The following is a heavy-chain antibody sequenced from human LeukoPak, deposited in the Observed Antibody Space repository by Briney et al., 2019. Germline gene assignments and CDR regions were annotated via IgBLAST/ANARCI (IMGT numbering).Heavy chain of an antibody. Sequence: GGSLRLSCAASGFTSSNYEMNWVRQAPGKGLEWVSYVSSSAGTIYYADSVKGRFTISRDNAKNSLYLQMNSLRAEDTAVYYCARDKKLLAYCGGACYVDAFDIWGQGTMVTVSS. D-gene: IGHD2-21*02. CDR3: ARDKKLLAYCGGACYVDAFDI. CDR2: VSSSAGTI. J-gene: IGHJ3*02. CDR1: GFTSSNYE. V-gene: IGHV3-48*03.